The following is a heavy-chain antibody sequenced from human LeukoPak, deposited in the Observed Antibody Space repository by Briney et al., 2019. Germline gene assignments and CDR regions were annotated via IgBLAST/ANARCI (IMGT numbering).Heavy chain of an antibody. D-gene: IGHD6-19*01. CDR2: IIPIFGTA. J-gene: IGHJ4*02. CDR3: ARESSFFNSSGWYEAPDY. V-gene: IGHV1-69*13. Sequence: SVKVSCKASGGTFSSYAISWVRQAPGQGLEWMGGIIPIFGTANSAQKFQGRVTITADESTSTAYMELSSLRSEDTAVYYCARESSFFNSSGWYEAPDYWGQGTLVTVSS. CDR1: GGTFSSYA.